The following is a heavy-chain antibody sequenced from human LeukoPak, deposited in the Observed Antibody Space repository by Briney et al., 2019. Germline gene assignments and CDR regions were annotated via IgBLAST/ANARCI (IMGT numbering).Heavy chain of an antibody. CDR2: IIPILGIA. J-gene: IGHJ6*03. CDR3: ARAAHSGSYYYYYMDV. D-gene: IGHD1-26*01. Sequence: ASVKVSCKASGGTFSSYAISWVRQAPGQGLEWMGRIIPILGIANYAQKFQGRVTITADRNTSTSYMELSSLRSEDTAVYYCARAAHSGSYYYYYMDVWGKGTTVTVSS. CDR1: GGTFSSYA. V-gene: IGHV1-69*04.